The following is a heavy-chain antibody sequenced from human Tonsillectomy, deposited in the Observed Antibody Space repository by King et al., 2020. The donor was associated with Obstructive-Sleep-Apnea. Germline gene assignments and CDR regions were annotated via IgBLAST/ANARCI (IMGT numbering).Heavy chain of an antibody. Sequence: VQLVESGGGLVKPGGSLRLSCAASGFTFSRYTMNWVRQAPGKGLEWVSSISSSGTYIHYADSVKGRFTISRDNAENSLYLQMKSLGAEDTAVYYCARVYYDILTGYGGYADYWGQGTLVTVSS. CDR3: ARVYYDILTGYGGYADY. CDR2: ISSSGTYI. J-gene: IGHJ4*02. D-gene: IGHD3-9*01. CDR1: GFTFSRYT. V-gene: IGHV3-21*01.